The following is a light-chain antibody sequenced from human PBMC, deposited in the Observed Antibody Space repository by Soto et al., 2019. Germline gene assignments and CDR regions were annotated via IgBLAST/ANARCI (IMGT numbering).Light chain of an antibody. CDR3: QQYKKWPPLT. V-gene: IGKV3-15*01. J-gene: IGKJ4*01. CDR2: GAF. Sequence: EIVMTQSPATLSVSPGETATLSCRASQSVAFHLAWYQQKPGQGPRLLIYGAFTRATGIPARFSDSGSGTEFTLTISNLQSEDFAVYYCQQYKKWPPLTFGGGTKVEIK. CDR1: QSVAFH.